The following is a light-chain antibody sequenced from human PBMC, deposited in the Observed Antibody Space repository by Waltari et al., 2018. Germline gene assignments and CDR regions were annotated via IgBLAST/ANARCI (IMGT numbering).Light chain of an antibody. CDR3: CSYTTSDTYV. Sequence: HSALTQPASVSGSPGQSITIPCPGTSSDVGGFPAVTWYQQHPGKVPKLVIYGVADRPSGISNRFSGSKSGNTASLTISGLQAEDEADYYCCSYTTSDTYVFGTGTKVIVL. CDR2: GVA. J-gene: IGLJ1*01. CDR1: SSDVGGFPA. V-gene: IGLV2-14*03.